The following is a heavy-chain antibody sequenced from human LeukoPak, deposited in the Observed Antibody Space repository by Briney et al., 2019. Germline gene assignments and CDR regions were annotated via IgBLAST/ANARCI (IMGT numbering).Heavy chain of an antibody. D-gene: IGHD4-11*01. Sequence: PGGSLRLSCAASGFNFSSYGMSWVRQAPGKGLEWVSGISWNSGSIGYADSVKGRFTISRDNAKNSLYLQMNSLRAEDTALYYCAKDMRLQNWGQGTLVTVSS. CDR2: ISWNSGSI. CDR3: AKDMRLQN. J-gene: IGHJ4*02. V-gene: IGHV3-9*01. CDR1: GFNFSSYG.